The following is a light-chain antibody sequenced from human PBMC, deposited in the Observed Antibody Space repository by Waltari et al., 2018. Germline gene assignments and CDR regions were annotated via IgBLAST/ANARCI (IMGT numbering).Light chain of an antibody. CDR2: GTS. CDR1: QSVGSH. V-gene: IGKV3-15*01. J-gene: IGKJ1*01. CDR3: QQYNNWPWT. Sequence: EKVMTQSPATLSVSPAQRATLSCRASQSVGSHLAWYQQKPGQAPRLLIYGTSTRATGLPARFSGSGSGTDFTLTISSLQSEDFAVYYCQQYNNWPWTFGQGTRVEIK.